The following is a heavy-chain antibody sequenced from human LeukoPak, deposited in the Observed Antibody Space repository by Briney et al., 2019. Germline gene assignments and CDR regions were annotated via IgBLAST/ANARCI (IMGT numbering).Heavy chain of an antibody. Sequence: ASVKVSCKVSGYTLTELSMHWVRQAPGKGGEWMGGFDPEDGETIYAQKFQGRDTMTEDTSTDTAYMELSSLRSEDTAVYYCATDLASPLTTYYYGSGGGYAWGQGTLVTVSS. V-gene: IGHV1-24*01. D-gene: IGHD3-10*01. CDR1: GYTLTELS. J-gene: IGHJ5*02. CDR3: ATDLASPLTTYYYGSGGGYA. CDR2: FDPEDGET.